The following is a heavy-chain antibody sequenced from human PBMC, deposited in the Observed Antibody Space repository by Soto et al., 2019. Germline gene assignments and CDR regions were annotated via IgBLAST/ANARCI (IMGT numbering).Heavy chain of an antibody. D-gene: IGHD3-22*01. CDR2: IYYSGST. V-gene: IGHV4-59*08. CDR3: ARHTKHPNYYDSSGYYYDY. CDR1: GGSISSYY. Sequence: SETLSLTCTVSGGSISSYYWSWIRQPPGKGLEWIGYIYYSGSTNYNPSLKSRVTISVDTSKNQFSLKLSSVTAADTAVYYCARHTKHPNYYDSSGYYYDYWGQGTLVTVSS. J-gene: IGHJ4*02.